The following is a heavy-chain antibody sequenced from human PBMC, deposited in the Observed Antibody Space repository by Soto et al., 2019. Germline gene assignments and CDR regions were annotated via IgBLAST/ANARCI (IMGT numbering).Heavy chain of an antibody. CDR1: GFTFSSYA. Sequence: GGSLRLSCAASGFTFSSYAMSWVRQAPGKGLEWVSAISGSGGSTYYADSVKGRFTISRDNSKNTLYLQMNSLRAEDTAVYYCAKVLRGSSSKYYYGMDVWGQGTTVTVSS. CDR3: AKVLRGSSSKYYYGMDV. J-gene: IGHJ6*02. D-gene: IGHD6-6*01. V-gene: IGHV3-23*01. CDR2: ISGSGGST.